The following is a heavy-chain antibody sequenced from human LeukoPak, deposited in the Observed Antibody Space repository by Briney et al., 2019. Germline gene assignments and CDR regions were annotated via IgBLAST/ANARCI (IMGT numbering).Heavy chain of an antibody. Sequence: GSLRLSCAASGFTFSSYAMSWIRQPPGKGLEWIGEINHSGSTNYNPSLKSRVTISVDTSKNQFSLKLSSVTAADTAVYYCARGLVRSSWYTGTGFDPWGQGTLVTVSS. D-gene: IGHD6-13*01. J-gene: IGHJ5*02. CDR3: ARGLVRSSWYTGTGFDP. V-gene: IGHV4-34*01. CDR2: INHSGST. CDR1: GFTFSSYA.